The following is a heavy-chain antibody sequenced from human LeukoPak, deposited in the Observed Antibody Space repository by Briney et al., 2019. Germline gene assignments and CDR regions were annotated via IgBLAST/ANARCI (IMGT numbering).Heavy chain of an antibody. CDR3: ARVGTFPYYYYMDV. Sequence: SETLSLTCTVSGGSISSYYWSWIRQPPGKGLEWIGYIYYSGSTNYNPSLKSRVTISVGTSKNQFSLKLSSVTAADTAVYYCARVGTFPYYYYMDVWGKGTTVTVSS. CDR2: IYYSGST. J-gene: IGHJ6*03. V-gene: IGHV4-59*01. D-gene: IGHD1-26*01. CDR1: GGSISSYY.